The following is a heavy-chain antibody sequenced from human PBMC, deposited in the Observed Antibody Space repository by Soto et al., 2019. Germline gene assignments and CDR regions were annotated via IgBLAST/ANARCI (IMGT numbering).Heavy chain of an antibody. CDR1: GGSISSSSYY. V-gene: IGHV4-39*01. J-gene: IGHJ6*02. Sequence: SETLSLTCTVSGGSISSSSYYWGWIRQPPGKGLEWIGSIYYSGSTYYNPSLKRRVTISVDTSKNQFSLRLSSVTAADTAVYYCACSGYYDSSGMDVWGQATTVTVSS. D-gene: IGHD3-22*01. CDR2: IYYSGST. CDR3: ACSGYYDSSGMDV.